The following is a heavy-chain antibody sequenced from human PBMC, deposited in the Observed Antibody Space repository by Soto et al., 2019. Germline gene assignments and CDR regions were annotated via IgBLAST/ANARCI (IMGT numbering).Heavy chain of an antibody. CDR3: AKALYSGYDYNYYYGMDV. D-gene: IGHD5-12*01. Sequence: GGSLRLSCAASGFTFSSYGMHWVRQAPGKGLEWVAVISYDGSNKYYAESVKGRFTISRDNSKNTLYLQMNSLRAEDTAVYYCAKALYSGYDYNYYYGMDVWGQGTTVTVSS. CDR2: ISYDGSNK. V-gene: IGHV3-30*18. CDR1: GFTFSSYG. J-gene: IGHJ6*02.